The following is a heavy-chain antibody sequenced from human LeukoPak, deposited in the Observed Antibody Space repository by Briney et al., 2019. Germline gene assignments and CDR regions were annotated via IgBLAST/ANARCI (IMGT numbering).Heavy chain of an antibody. D-gene: IGHD6-6*01. CDR1: GFTFSSYS. V-gene: IGHV3-21*01. CDR3: ARDRHSSSFMFDP. Sequence: GGSLRLSCAASGFTFSSYSMNWVRQAPGKGLEWVSSICSSSSYIYYADSVKGGFTFSRENAKNSLYLQMNSLRAEDTAVYYCARDRHSSSFMFDPWGQGTLVTVSS. CDR2: ICSSSSYI. J-gene: IGHJ5*02.